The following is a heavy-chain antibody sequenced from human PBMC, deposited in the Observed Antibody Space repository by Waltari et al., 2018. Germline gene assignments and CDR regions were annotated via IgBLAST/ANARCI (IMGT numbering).Heavy chain of an antibody. J-gene: IGHJ4*02. V-gene: IGHV1-24*01. CDR1: GYTLTELS. Sequence: QFQLVQSGAEVKKPGASVKVSCKVSGYTLTELSIHWVRQAPGQGREWLGVFAHENADKYYAQTLQGRVTLIEETSTDATSMDLSIMRWKEAVMYSCAAQAPRGYYLDNWSQGTLVPVS. CDR2: FAHENADK. D-gene: IGHD3-22*01. CDR3: AAQAPRGYYLDN.